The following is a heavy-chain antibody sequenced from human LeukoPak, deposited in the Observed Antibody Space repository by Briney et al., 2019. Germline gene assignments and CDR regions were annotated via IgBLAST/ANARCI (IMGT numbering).Heavy chain of an antibody. CDR3: AREGHSPYYYYMDV. J-gene: IGHJ6*03. V-gene: IGHV4-34*01. CDR1: GGSFSGYY. D-gene: IGHD1-26*01. CDR2: INHSGST. Sequence: SETLSLTCAVYGGSFSGYYWSWIRQPPGKGLEWIGEINHSGSTNYNPSLKRRVTISVDTSKKQFSLKLSSVTAADTAVYYCAREGHSPYYYYMDVWGKGTTVTVSS.